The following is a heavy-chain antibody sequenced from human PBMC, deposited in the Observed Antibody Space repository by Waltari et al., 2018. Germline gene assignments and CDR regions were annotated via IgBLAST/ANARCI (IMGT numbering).Heavy chain of an antibody. CDR2: IYTSGST. CDR3: ARESPSSIAAPLYYYGMDV. D-gene: IGHD6-6*01. Sequence: QVQLQESGPGLVTPSQTLSLTCTASGGSISSGSYYWSWIRQPRGTGLEWIGRIYTSGSTNYNPSLKSRVTISVDTSKNQFSLKLSSVTAADTAVYYCARESPSSIAAPLYYYGMDVWGQGTTVTVSS. V-gene: IGHV4-61*02. CDR1: GGSISSGSYY. J-gene: IGHJ6*02.